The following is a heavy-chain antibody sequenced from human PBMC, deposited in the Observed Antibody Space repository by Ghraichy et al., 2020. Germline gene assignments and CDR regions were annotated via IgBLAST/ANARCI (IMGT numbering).Heavy chain of an antibody. Sequence: GSLRLSCAASGFTFSNAWMSWVRQAPGKGLEWVGRIKSKTDGGTTDYAAPVKGRFTISRDDSKNTLYLQMNSLKTEDTAVYYCTTFTIFGVVIGGSFGDFDYWGQGTLVTVSS. CDR3: TTFTIFGVVIGGSFGDFDY. CDR2: IKSKTDGGTT. V-gene: IGHV3-15*01. J-gene: IGHJ4*02. CDR1: GFTFSNAW. D-gene: IGHD3-3*01.